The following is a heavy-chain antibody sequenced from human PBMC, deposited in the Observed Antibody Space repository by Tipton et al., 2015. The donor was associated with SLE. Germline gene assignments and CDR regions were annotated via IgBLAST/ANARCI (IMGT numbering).Heavy chain of an antibody. CDR1: GGSISSYY. V-gene: IGHV4-59*01. Sequence: TLSLTCTVSGGSISSYYWSWIRQPPGKGLEWIGYIYYSGSTNYNPSLKSRVTISVDTSKNQFSLKLSSVTAADTAVYYCARDSSSWAGYYYGMDVWGQGTTVTVSS. CDR2: IYYSGST. D-gene: IGHD6-13*01. J-gene: IGHJ6*02. CDR3: ARDSSSWAGYYYGMDV.